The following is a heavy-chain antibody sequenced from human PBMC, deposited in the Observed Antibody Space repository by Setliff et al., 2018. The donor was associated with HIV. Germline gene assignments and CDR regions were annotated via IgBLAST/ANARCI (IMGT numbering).Heavy chain of an antibody. J-gene: IGHJ4*02. D-gene: IGHD3-3*01. CDR1: GFTFSSYT. CDR3: GRDLEG. V-gene: IGHV3-21*01. Sequence: GGSLRLSCAASGFTFSSYTMNWVRQAPGKGLEWVSSISSSGSYIYYADSVEGRFTITRDNAKDSLYLQMNSMRAEDTAVYYCGRDLEGGGRGTLVTVSS. CDR2: ISSSGSYI.